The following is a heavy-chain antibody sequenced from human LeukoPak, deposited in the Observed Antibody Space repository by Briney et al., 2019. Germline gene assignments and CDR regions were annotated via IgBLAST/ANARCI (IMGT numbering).Heavy chain of an antibody. J-gene: IGHJ5*02. V-gene: IGHV4-4*09. CDR3: VRQGGRFDT. Sequence: KSSETLSLTCTVSSGSISGSYWSWIRQPPGKGLEWIGYIYSSGSTNYNPSLKSRVTIGVDTSRNQFSLKLSSVTAADTAVYYCVRQGGRFDTWGQGTLVTVSS. CDR1: SGSISGSY. CDR2: IYSSGST.